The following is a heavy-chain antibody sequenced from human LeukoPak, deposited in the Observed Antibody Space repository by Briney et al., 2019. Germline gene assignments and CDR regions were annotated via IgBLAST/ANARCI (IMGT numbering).Heavy chain of an antibody. CDR2: ISGSGGGT. D-gene: IGHD3-16*02. CDR3: TTDPVWGSYRSRPTAFDY. Sequence: GGSLRLSCAASGFTFSSYAMSWVRQAPGKGLEWVSSISGSGGGTYYADSVKGRFTVSRDNSKNTLYLQMNSLKTEDTAVYYCTTDPVWGSYRSRPTAFDYWGQGTLVTVSS. J-gene: IGHJ4*02. V-gene: IGHV3-23*01. CDR1: GFTFSSYA.